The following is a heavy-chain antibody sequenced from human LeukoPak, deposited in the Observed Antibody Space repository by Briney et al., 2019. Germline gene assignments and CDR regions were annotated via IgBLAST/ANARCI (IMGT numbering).Heavy chain of an antibody. V-gene: IGHV3-23*01. D-gene: IGHD6-19*01. CDR3: AKAGIGVVGYFDY. CDR1: GFTFSTYA. CDR2: IRGSGGGT. Sequence: GGSLRLSCAASGFTFSTYAMSWVRQAPGKGLEWVSAIRGSGGGTYYADSVKGRFTISRDNSKNTLYLQMNSLRDEDTALYYCAKAGIGVVGYFDYWGQGTLVTVSS. J-gene: IGHJ4*02.